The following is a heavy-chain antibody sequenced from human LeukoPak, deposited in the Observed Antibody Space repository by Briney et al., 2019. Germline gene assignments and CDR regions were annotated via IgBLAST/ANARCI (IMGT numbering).Heavy chain of an antibody. CDR2: ISSDSSYI. Sequence: GGSLRLSCAASGFNFNTYTMNWVRQAPGKGLEWISSISSDSSYIYYADAVHGRFTVSRDNAKYSLYLQMNSLRAEDTAVYYCVRGSYGAYDYWGQGSLVTVSS. CDR3: VRGSYGAYDY. J-gene: IGHJ4*02. CDR1: GFNFNTYT. D-gene: IGHD4-17*01. V-gene: IGHV3-21*01.